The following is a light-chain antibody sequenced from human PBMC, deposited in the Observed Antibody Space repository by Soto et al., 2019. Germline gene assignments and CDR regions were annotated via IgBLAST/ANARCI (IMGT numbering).Light chain of an antibody. CDR2: DNQ. CDR3: GTWYISQTIGVI. V-gene: IGLV1-51*01. Sequence: QSVLTQPPSVSAAPGQKVSISCSGSSSNVGKNFVSWYQHGPGKAPKLLIYDNQKRTSGIPDRFSASKSGTSATLDITGRQTGDEAYYYCGTWYISQTIGVIFGGATKLTVL. CDR1: SSNVGKNF. J-gene: IGLJ2*01.